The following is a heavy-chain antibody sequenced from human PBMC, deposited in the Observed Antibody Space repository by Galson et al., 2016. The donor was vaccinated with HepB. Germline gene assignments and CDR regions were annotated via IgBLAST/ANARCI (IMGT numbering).Heavy chain of an antibody. CDR2: TFYRSNWQN. CDR1: GDSVSSNSAG. CDR3: ARSYLLGRGFGW. V-gene: IGHV6-1*01. J-gene: IGHJ4*02. D-gene: IGHD7-27*01. Sequence: CAISGDSVSSNSAGWNWIRQSPSRGLEWLGRTFYRSNWQNDYAESVKSRISINPDTSKNQFSLHLNSVTPEDTAVYYCARSYLLGRGFGWWGQGTLATVSS.